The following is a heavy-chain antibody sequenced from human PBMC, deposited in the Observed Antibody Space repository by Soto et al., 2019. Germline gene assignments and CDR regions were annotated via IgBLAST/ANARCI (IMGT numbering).Heavy chain of an antibody. CDR3: ARVVRFLEWLSPENWFDP. Sequence: SVEPTCKAPGYTFTSNYINWVQQANGQGLEWMGWMNPNSGNTGYAQKFQGRVTMTRNTSISTAYMELSSLRSEDTAVYYCARVVRFLEWLSPENWFDPWGQGTLVTVSS. D-gene: IGHD3-3*01. V-gene: IGHV1-8*01. J-gene: IGHJ5*02. CDR1: GYTFTSNY. CDR2: MNPNSGNT.